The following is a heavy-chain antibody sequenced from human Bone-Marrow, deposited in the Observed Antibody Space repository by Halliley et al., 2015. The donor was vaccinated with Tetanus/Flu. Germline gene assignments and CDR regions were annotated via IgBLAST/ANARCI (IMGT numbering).Heavy chain of an antibody. V-gene: IGHV1-18*01. CDR2: TSGNNDN. D-gene: IGHD2-21*02. CDR3: ARGWPTARWDV. J-gene: IGHJ6*02. Sequence: LEWMGWTSGNNDNNYAQKCQGRVTMTPDTSTSTAYMELRGLRSDDTAVYYCARGWPTARWDVWGQGTTLTVSS.